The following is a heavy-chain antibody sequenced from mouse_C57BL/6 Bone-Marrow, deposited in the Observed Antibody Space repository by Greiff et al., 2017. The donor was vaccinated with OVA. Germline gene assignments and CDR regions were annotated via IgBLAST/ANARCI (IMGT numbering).Heavy chain of an antibody. CDR1: GFTFSDYG. Sequence: DVMLVESGGGLVKPGGSLKLSCAASGFTFSDYGMHWVRQAPEKGLEWVAYISSGSSTIYYADTVKGRFTISRDNAKNTLFLQMTSLRSEDTAMYYCARPYYGSKGGYYFDYWGQGTTLTVSS. CDR2: ISSGSSTI. J-gene: IGHJ2*01. V-gene: IGHV5-17*01. D-gene: IGHD1-1*01. CDR3: ARPYYGSKGGYYFDY.